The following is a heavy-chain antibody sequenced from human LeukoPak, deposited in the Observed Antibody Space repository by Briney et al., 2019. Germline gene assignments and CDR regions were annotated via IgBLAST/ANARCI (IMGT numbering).Heavy chain of an antibody. Sequence: PSGTLTLTCAASGFTFSSYSMNWVRQAPGKGLEWVSSISSSSSYIYYADSVKGRFSISRDNSKTTLYLQMNRLRAEDTAVYYCAKDFLPDFWSGYPPGYWGQGTLVTVSS. D-gene: IGHD3-3*01. J-gene: IGHJ4*02. CDR2: ISSSSSYI. CDR3: AKDFLPDFWSGYPPGY. V-gene: IGHV3-21*04. CDR1: GFTFSSYS.